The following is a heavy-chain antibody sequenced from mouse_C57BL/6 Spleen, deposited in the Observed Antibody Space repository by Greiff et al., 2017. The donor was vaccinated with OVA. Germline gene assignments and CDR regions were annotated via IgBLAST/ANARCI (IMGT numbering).Heavy chain of an antibody. V-gene: IGHV1-4*01. Sequence: VQLVESGAELARPGASVKMSCKASGYTFTSYTMHWVKQRPGQGLEWIGYINPSSGYTKYNQKFKDKATLTADKSSSTAYMQLSSLTSEDSAVYYCARFEGLRPYFDYWGQGTTLTVSS. J-gene: IGHJ2*01. D-gene: IGHD2-4*01. CDR1: GYTFTSYT. CDR3: ARFEGLRPYFDY. CDR2: INPSSGYT.